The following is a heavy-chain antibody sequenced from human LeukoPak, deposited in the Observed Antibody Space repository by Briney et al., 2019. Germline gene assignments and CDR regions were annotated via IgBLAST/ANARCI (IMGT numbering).Heavy chain of an antibody. CDR2: INTNTGNP. CDR3: AEIYCSSTSCYDWFDP. D-gene: IGHD2-2*01. Sequence: ASVKVSCKASGYTFTSYAMNWVRQAPGQGLKWMGWINTNTGNPTYAQGFTGRFVFSLDTSVSTAYLQISSLKAEDTAVYYCAEIYCSSTSCYDWFDPWGQGTLVTVSS. J-gene: IGHJ5*02. V-gene: IGHV7-4-1*02. CDR1: GYTFTSYA.